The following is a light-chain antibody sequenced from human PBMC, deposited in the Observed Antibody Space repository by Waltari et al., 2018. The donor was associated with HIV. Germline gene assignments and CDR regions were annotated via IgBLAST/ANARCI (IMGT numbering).Light chain of an antibody. CDR1: QSVSSN. CDR2: GAS. J-gene: IGKJ2*01. CDR3: QQYNNWHT. V-gene: IGKV3-15*01. Sequence: EIVMTQSPATLSVSPGERATLSCRASQSVSSNLAWYQQKPGQAPRLLIDGASTRATGIPARFSGSGSGTEFTLTISSLQSEDFAVYYCQQYNNWHTFGQGTKLEIK.